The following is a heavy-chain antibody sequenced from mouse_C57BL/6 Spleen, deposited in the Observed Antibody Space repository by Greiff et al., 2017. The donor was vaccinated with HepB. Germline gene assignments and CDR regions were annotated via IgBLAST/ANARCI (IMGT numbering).Heavy chain of an antibody. D-gene: IGHD1-1*01. CDR1: GYTFTDYY. J-gene: IGHJ1*03. CDR3: ARGELLRNWYFDV. V-gene: IGHV1-76*01. Sequence: VKVVESGAELVRPGASVKLSCKASGYTFTDYYINWVKQRPGQGLEWIARIYPGSGNTYYNEKFKGKATLTAEKSSSTAYMQLSSLTSEDSAVYFCARGELLRNWYFDVWGTGTTVTVSS. CDR2: IYPGSGNT.